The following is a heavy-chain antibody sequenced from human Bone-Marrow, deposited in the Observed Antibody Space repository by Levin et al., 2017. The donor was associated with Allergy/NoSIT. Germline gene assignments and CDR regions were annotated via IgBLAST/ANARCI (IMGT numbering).Heavy chain of an antibody. Sequence: SETLSLTCAVSGGSISSDAYSWSWIRQPPGKGLEWIGYIYHIGRTYYNPSLKSRVTISVDRAKNQFSLTLTSVTAADTAVYYCASALSTLYYYGMDVWGQGTTVTVSS. J-gene: IGHJ6*02. V-gene: IGHV4-30-2*01. CDR3: ASALSTLYYYGMDV. CDR1: GGSISSDAYS. D-gene: IGHD2-2*01. CDR2: IYHIGRT.